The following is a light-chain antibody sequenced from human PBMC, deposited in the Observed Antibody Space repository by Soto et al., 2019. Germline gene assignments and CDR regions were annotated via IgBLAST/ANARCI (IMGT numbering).Light chain of an antibody. CDR2: QDN. Sequence: SYELTQPPSVSVSPGQTASITCSGDKLGDKYACWYQQKPGQSPVLVIYQDNKRPSGIPERFSGSNSGNTATLTISGTQAMDESDYYCQAWDSSTGVFGTGTTVTVL. V-gene: IGLV3-1*01. CDR1: KLGDKY. J-gene: IGLJ1*01. CDR3: QAWDSSTGV.